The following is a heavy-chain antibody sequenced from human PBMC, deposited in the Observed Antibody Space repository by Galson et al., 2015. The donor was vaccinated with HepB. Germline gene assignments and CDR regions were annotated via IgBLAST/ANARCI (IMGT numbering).Heavy chain of an antibody. D-gene: IGHD3-22*01. Sequence: SVKVSCKASGYTFTGYYMHWVRQAPGQGLEWMGRINPNSGGTNYAQKFQGRVTMTRDTSISTAYMELSRLRSDDTAVYYCARVGQAMIVVVNQADVTGDYWGKGTLVTVSS. J-gene: IGHJ4*02. CDR2: INPNSGGT. V-gene: IGHV1-2*06. CDR3: ARVGQAMIVVVNQADVTGDY. CDR1: GYTFTGYY.